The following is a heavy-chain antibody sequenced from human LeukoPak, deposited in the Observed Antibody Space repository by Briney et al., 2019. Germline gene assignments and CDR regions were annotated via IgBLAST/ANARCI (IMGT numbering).Heavy chain of an antibody. CDR2: INHSGST. D-gene: IGHD3-16*02. V-gene: IGHV4-34*01. CDR1: GGSFSGYY. Sequence: KPSETLSLTCAVYGGSFSGYYWSWIRQPPGKGLEWIGEINHSGSTNYNPSLKSRVTISVDTSKNQFSLKLSSVTAADTAVYYCARISAGSLAPYYYYYYGMDVWGQGTTVTVSS. J-gene: IGHJ6*02. CDR3: ARISAGSLAPYYYYYYGMDV.